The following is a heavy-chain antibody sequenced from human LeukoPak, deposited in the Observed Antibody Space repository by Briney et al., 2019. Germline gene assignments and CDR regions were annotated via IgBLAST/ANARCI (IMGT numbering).Heavy chain of an antibody. D-gene: IGHD3-22*01. CDR1: GFTFSDYY. CDR2: ISSSSSHT. J-gene: IGHJ4*02. V-gene: IGHV3-11*05. CDR3: ARALYDSSGYYFDY. Sequence: GSLRLSCAASGFTFSDYYMSWIRQAPGKGLEWVSYISSSSSHTNYADSVKGRFTISRDNAKNSLYLQMNSLRAEDTAVYYCARALYDSSGYYFDYWGQGTLVTVSS.